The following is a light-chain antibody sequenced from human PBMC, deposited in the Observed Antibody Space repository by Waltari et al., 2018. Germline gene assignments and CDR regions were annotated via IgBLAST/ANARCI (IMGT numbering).Light chain of an antibody. V-gene: IGKV3-20*01. J-gene: IGKJ1*01. CDR2: GAS. CDR1: QSIGRT. Sequence: EVVLTQSPGTLSLSPGERATLPCRASQSIGRTLTWYQQKPGQSPRLLMYGASIRAAGIPDRLSGSGSGTDFILTITRLEPEDFAVYYCQNYERLPVTFGQGTKVEIK. CDR3: QNYERLPVT.